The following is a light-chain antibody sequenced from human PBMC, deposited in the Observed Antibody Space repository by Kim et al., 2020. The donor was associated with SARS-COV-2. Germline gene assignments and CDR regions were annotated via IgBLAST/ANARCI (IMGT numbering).Light chain of an antibody. V-gene: IGKV3-11*01. Sequence: LHPGEKAPLSCRASQRISTYLAWYQQKPGQAPRLLIYDASNRATGLPARFSGSGSGTDFTLTISSLEPEDFAVYYCQQRNSWPRTFGQGTKVDIK. CDR2: DAS. J-gene: IGKJ1*01. CDR3: QQRNSWPRT. CDR1: QRISTY.